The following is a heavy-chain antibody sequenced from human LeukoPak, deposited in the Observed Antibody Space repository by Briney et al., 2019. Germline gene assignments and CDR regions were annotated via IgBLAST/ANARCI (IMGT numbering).Heavy chain of an antibody. D-gene: IGHD6-13*01. CDR2: INPNSGVT. CDR1: GYTFTDYH. J-gene: IGHJ4*02. Sequence: GASVKVSCKASGYTFTDYHMHWVRQAPGQGLEWMGWINPNSGVTNYAQKFQGRVTMTRDTSISTAYMELSRLRSDDTAVYYCARARLAAGHDYWGQGTLVTVSS. V-gene: IGHV1-2*02. CDR3: ARARLAAGHDY.